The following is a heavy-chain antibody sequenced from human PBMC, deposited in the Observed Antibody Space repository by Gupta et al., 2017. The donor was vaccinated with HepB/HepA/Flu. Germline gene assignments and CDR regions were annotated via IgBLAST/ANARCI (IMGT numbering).Heavy chain of an antibody. CDR1: GFTFSSYA. J-gene: IGHJ3*02. Sequence: EVQLLESGGGLVQPGGSLRLSCAASGFTFSSYAMSWVRQAPGKGLEWVSAISGSGGSTYYADSVKGRFTISRDNSKNTLYLQMNSLRAEDTAVYYCAKDRTAGLLLRGFAFDIWGQGTMVTVSS. D-gene: IGHD3-10*01. CDR2: ISGSGGST. V-gene: IGHV3-23*01. CDR3: AKDRTAGLLLRGFAFDI.